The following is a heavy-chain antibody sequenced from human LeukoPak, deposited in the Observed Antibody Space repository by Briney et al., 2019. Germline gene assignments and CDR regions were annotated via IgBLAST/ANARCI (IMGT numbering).Heavy chain of an antibody. J-gene: IGHJ4*02. CDR1: GFTFSSNW. CDR2: VNTDGSAT. D-gene: IGHD3-16*01. CDR3: ARGGQGAVDY. V-gene: IGHV3-74*01. Sequence: GGSLKLSCAASGFTFSSNWMHWVRQAPGKGQVWVSYVNTDGSATTYADSVKGRFTISRDNAKNTLYLQMNSLRAEDTAVYYCARGGQGAVDYWGQGTLVTVSS.